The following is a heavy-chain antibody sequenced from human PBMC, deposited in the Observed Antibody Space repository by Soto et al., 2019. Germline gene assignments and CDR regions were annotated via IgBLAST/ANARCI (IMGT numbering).Heavy chain of an antibody. CDR1: GGTFSSYA. Sequence: QVQLVQSGAEVKKHGSSVKVSCKASGGTFSSYAISWVRQAPGQGLEWMGGIIPIFGTANYAQKFQGRVTITADESTSIACMELSSLRSEDTAVYYCARGFARIAARRSWFGPWGQGTLVTVSS. V-gene: IGHV1-69*01. CDR3: ARGFARIAARRSWFGP. J-gene: IGHJ5*02. CDR2: IIPIFGTA. D-gene: IGHD6-6*01.